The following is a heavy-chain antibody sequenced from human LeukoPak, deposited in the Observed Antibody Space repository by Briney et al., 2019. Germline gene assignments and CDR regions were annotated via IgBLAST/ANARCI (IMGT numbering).Heavy chain of an antibody. D-gene: IGHD3-22*01. CDR3: ARAGTYYYDSSGYYYDY. CDR2: INPNSGGT. V-gene: IGHV1-2*02. CDR1: GYTFTGYY. Sequence: GASVKVSCKASGYTFTGYYMHWVRQAPGQGLEWMGWINPNSGGTNYAQKFQGRVTMTRDTSISTAYMELSRLRSDDTAVYYCARAGTYYYDSSGYYYDYWGQGTLVTVSS. J-gene: IGHJ4*02.